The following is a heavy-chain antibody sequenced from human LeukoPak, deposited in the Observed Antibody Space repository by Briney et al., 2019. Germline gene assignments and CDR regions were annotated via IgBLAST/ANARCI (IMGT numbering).Heavy chain of an antibody. Sequence: SETLSLTCTVSGGSISSYYWSWIRQPPGKGLKWIGYIYYSGSTNYNPSLKSRVTISVDTSKNQFSLKLSSVTAADTAVYYCARRGDGYNWGFDPWGQGTLVTDSS. V-gene: IGHV4-59*08. CDR2: IYYSGST. J-gene: IGHJ5*02. D-gene: IGHD5-12*01. CDR3: ARRGDGYNWGFDP. CDR1: GGSISSYY.